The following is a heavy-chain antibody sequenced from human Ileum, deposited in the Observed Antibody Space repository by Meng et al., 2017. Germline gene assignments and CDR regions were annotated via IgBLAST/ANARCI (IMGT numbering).Heavy chain of an antibody. J-gene: IGHJ1*01. CDR3: ARGFSSSGSFQH. Sequence: SETLSLTCTVSGGSTSSSSYYWGWIRQPPGKGLEWIGSIYYSGSTYYNPSLKSRVTISVDTSKNQFSLKLSSVTAADTAVYYCARGFSSSGSFQHWGQGTLVTVSS. CDR2: IYYSGST. V-gene: IGHV4-39*07. D-gene: IGHD3-22*01. CDR1: GGSTSSSSYY.